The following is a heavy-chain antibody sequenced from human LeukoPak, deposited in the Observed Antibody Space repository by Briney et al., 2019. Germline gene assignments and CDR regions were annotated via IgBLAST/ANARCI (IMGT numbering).Heavy chain of an antibody. Sequence: PGGSPRLSPAASGFTFSSYAMSSARQAPGKGLEWVSAISGSGGSTYYADSVKGWFTISRDNSKNTLYLQINSLRAEDTAVYYCAKVALNYYGSGSYYGMDVWGQGTTVTVSS. CDR1: GFTFSSYA. CDR2: ISGSGGST. CDR3: AKVALNYYGSGSYYGMDV. J-gene: IGHJ6*02. V-gene: IGHV3-23*01. D-gene: IGHD3-10*01.